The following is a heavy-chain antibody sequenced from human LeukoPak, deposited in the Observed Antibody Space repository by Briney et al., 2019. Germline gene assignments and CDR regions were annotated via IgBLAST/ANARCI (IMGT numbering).Heavy chain of an antibody. Sequence: SQTLSLTCAISGDRVSRDNTAWNWIRQSPSRGLEWLGRTYYRSKWYNDYALSVKSRITINSDTSKNHFSPQLNSVTPEDTAVYYCARDEGALNWWGQGTLVTVSS. CDR1: GDRVSRDNTA. CDR2: TYYRSKWYN. V-gene: IGHV6-1*01. D-gene: IGHD1-20*01. CDR3: ARDEGALNW. J-gene: IGHJ4*02.